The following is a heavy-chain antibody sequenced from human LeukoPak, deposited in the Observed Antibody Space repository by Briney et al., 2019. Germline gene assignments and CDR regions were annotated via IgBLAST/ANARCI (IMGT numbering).Heavy chain of an antibody. CDR2: ISYDGSNK. V-gene: IGHV3-30-3*01. D-gene: IGHD3-22*01. J-gene: IGHJ3*02. CDR1: GFTFSSYA. CDR3: ARADRFSKYYYDSSPSAFDI. Sequence: GGSLRLSCAASGFTFSSYAMHWVRQAPGKGLEWVAVISYDGSNKYYADSVNGRFTISRDNSKNTLYLQMNSLRAEDTAVYYCARADRFSKYYYDSSPSAFDIWGQGTMVTVSS.